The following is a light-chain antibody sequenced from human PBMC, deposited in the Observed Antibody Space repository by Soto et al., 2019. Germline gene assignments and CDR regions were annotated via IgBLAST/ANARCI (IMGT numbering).Light chain of an antibody. CDR1: QAIRND. CDR2: AAS. Sequence: DIPMTQSPSSLSASVGDRVTITCRASQAIRNDLVWYHQKPGKAPKCLIYAASSLQSGVPSRFSGSGSGTEFTLTISSLQPEDFTIFYCLQHNSYPWTFGQGTKVEIK. CDR3: LQHNSYPWT. V-gene: IGKV1-17*01. J-gene: IGKJ1*01.